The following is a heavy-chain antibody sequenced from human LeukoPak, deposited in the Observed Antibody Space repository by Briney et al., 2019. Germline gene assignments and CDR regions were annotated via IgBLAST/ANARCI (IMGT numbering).Heavy chain of an antibody. CDR1: GYTFTSYG. J-gene: IGHJ4*02. V-gene: IGHV1-18*01. D-gene: IGHD3-22*01. CDR3: ARDLGYYDSSGSVDY. Sequence: ASVKVSCKASGYTFTSYGISWVRQAPGQGLEWMGWISAYNGNTNYAQKLQGRVTMTTDTSTSTAYMELRSLRSDDTAVYYCARDLGYYDSSGSVDYWGQGTLVTVSS. CDR2: ISAYNGNT.